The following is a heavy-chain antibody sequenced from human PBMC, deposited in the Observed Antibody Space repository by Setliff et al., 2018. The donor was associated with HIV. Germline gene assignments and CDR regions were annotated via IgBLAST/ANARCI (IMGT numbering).Heavy chain of an antibody. CDR2: IKEDGSER. V-gene: IGHV3-7*03. CDR1: GFTFSSIW. Sequence: GGSLRLSCAASGFTFSSIWMSWVRQAPGRGLEWVANIKEDGSERYYVDSVKGRFTISRDDSKNTLWLQMNSLKTEDTAVYYCTSGVGHSDHDYWGQGTLVTVSS. D-gene: IGHD1-26*01. J-gene: IGHJ4*02. CDR3: TSGVGHSDHDY.